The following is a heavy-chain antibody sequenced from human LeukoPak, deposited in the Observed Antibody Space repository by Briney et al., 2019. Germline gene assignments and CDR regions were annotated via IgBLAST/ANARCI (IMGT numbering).Heavy chain of an antibody. V-gene: IGHV3-30*18. D-gene: IGHD5-12*01. J-gene: IGHJ4*02. CDR1: GFTFSSYW. CDR2: ISYDGSNK. CDR3: AKDMDIVATIGDY. Sequence: GGSLRLSCAASGFTFSSYWMSWVRQAPGKGLEWVAVISYDGSNKYYADSVKGRFTISRDNSKNTLYLQMNSLRAEDTAVYYCAKDMDIVATIGDYWGQGTLVTVSS.